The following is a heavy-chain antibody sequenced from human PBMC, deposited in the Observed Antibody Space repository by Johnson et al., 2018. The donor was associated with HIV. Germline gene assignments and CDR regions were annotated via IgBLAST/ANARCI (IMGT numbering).Heavy chain of an antibody. Sequence: VQLVESRGVLVQPGGSLRLSCAASGLNVSSTYMSWVRQAPGKGLEWVSVMYRGGSTYYPDSVKGRFTIARDNSKNTLYIQRHSLRAEDTAVYYCALVLGALPGAFDIWGQGTMVTVSS. V-gene: IGHV3-53*01. J-gene: IGHJ3*02. CDR1: GLNVSSTY. CDR3: ALVLGALPGAFDI. CDR2: MYRGGST. D-gene: IGHD3-16*01.